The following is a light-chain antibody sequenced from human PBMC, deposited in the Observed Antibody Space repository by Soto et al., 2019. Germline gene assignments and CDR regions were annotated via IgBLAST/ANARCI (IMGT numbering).Light chain of an antibody. CDR2: KAS. V-gene: IGKV1-5*03. J-gene: IGKJ1*01. CDR3: QQYNDYAWT. CDR1: QSISIW. Sequence: DIQMTQSPSTLSASVGDRVDITCRASQSISIWLAWYQQKPGKAPKLLIYKASSLESGVPSRFSGSGSGTDFTLTISSLQPDDFATYYCQQYNDYAWTFGQGTKVEIK.